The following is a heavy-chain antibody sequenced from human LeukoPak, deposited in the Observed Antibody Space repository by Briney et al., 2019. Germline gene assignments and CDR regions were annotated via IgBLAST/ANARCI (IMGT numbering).Heavy chain of an antibody. J-gene: IGHJ4*02. Sequence: PGGSLRLSCAASGFTFSSYSMNWVRQAPGKGLEWVSSISSSSSYIYYADSVKGRFTISRDNAKNSLYLQMNSLRAEDTAVYYCARKDCSSTTCSIDYWGQGTLVTVSS. CDR1: GFTFSSYS. CDR3: ARKDCSSTTCSIDY. CDR2: ISSSSSYI. V-gene: IGHV3-21*04. D-gene: IGHD2-2*01.